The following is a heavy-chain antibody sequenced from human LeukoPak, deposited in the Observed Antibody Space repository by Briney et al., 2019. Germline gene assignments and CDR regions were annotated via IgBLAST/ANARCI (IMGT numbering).Heavy chain of an antibody. Sequence: PGGSLRLSCAASGFTLSSYAMSLVRQAPGKGLEWVSACSGSGGSTYYADSVKGRFTISRDNSKNTLYLQMNSLRAEDTAVYYCAKPPSPLTGYEYFDYWGQGTLVTVSS. CDR3: AKPPSPLTGYEYFDY. V-gene: IGHV3-23*01. D-gene: IGHD3-9*01. CDR2: CSGSGGST. J-gene: IGHJ4*02. CDR1: GFTLSSYA.